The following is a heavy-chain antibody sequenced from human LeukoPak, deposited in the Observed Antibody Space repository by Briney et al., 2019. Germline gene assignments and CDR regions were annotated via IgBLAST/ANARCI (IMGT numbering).Heavy chain of an antibody. CDR3: AREGELGLND. D-gene: IGHD7-27*01. J-gene: IGHJ4*02. CDR1: GHTFTVYY. Sequence: GASVTVSCKASGHTFTVYYIHWVRQAPGQGLEWMGWITLNSGDTKYAQKFQGRVTMTSDTSITTAYMELSRLKFDDTAMYYCAREGELGLNDWGQGTLVTVSS. V-gene: IGHV1-2*02. CDR2: ITLNSGDT.